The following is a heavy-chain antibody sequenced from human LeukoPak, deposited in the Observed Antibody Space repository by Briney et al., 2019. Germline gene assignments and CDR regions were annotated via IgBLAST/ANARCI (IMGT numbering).Heavy chain of an antibody. CDR1: GFTFSSYA. CDR3: ARASGSYYFDY. CDR2: ISYDGSNK. J-gene: IGHJ4*02. D-gene: IGHD1-26*01. V-gene: IGHV3-30*04. Sequence: GGSLRLSCAASGFTFSSYAMHWVRQAPGKGLEWVAVISYDGSNKFYADSVKGRFTISRDNSKNTLYLRMNSLRAEDTAVYYCARASGSYYFDYWGQGTLVTVSS.